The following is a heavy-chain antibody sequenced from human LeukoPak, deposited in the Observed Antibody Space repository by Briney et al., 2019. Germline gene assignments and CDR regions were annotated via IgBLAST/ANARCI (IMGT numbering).Heavy chain of an antibody. V-gene: IGHV3-30*18. Sequence: GGSLRLSCAASGFTFSSYGMHWVRQAPGKGLEWVAVISYDGSNKYYADSVKGRFTISRDNSKNTLYLQMNSLRAEDTAVYYCAKEGGTVVIYYYYCMDVWGKGTTVTISS. J-gene: IGHJ6*03. D-gene: IGHD2-21*01. CDR1: GFTFSSYG. CDR3: AKEGGTVVIYYYYCMDV. CDR2: ISYDGSNK.